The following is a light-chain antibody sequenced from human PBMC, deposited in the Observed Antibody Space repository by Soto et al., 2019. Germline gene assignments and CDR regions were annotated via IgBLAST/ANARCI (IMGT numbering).Light chain of an antibody. Sequence: QPVLTQPASVSGSPGQSITISCTGTSSDVGFYNYVSWYQQHPGKAPKLMLYDVTNRPSGVSNRFSGSKSGNTASLTISGLQAEDEADYYCSSYTTSSTLVFGGGTKLTVL. CDR3: SSYTTSSTLV. CDR1: SSDVGFYNY. J-gene: IGLJ2*01. V-gene: IGLV2-14*01. CDR2: DVT.